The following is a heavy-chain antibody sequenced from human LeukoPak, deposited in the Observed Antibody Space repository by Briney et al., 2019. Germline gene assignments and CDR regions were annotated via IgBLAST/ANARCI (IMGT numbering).Heavy chain of an antibody. CDR2: INWKGGSI. CDR1: GFNFKDYG. J-gene: IGHJ4*02. D-gene: IGHD6-19*01. CDR3: ASHTSATDY. Sequence: GGSLRLSCAGSGFNFKDYGMTWVRQAPGKGLEWVSGINWKGGSIAYADSVKGRFIMARDNAKNSLYLQMNSLRAEDTALYYCASHTSATDYWGQGTLVTVSS. V-gene: IGHV3-20*04.